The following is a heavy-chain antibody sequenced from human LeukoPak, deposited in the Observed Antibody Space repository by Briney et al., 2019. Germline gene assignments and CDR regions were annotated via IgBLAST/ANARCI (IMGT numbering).Heavy chain of an antibody. CDR1: GGSFSGYY. V-gene: IGHV4-34*01. CDR2: INHSGST. CDR3: ARYYYGSGSYLSRFPSKTRIRWAFDP. J-gene: IGHJ5*02. Sequence: SETLSLTCAVYGGSFSGYYWSWIRQPPGKGLEWLGEINHSGSTNYNPSLKSRVTISVDTSKNQFSLKLSSVTAADTAVYYCARYYYGSGSYLSRFPSKTRIRWAFDPWGQGTLVTVSS. D-gene: IGHD3-10*01.